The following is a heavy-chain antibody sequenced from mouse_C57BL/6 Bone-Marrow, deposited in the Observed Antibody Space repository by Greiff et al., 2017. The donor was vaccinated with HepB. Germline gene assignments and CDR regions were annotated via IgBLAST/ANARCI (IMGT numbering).Heavy chain of an antibody. CDR3: AIDSSGYRFAY. CDR1: GYTFTDYY. Sequence: QVQLQQSGAELVRPGASVKLSCKASGYTFTDYYINWVKQRPGQGLEWIARIYPGSGNTYYNEKFKGKATLTAEKSSSTAYMQLSSLTSEDSAVYFCAIDSSGYRFAYWGQGTLVTVSA. J-gene: IGHJ3*01. D-gene: IGHD3-2*02. V-gene: IGHV1-76*01. CDR2: IYPGSGNT.